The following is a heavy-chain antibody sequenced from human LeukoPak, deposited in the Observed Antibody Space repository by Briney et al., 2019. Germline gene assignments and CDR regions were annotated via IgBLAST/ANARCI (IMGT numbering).Heavy chain of an antibody. CDR2: IKQDGSEK. Sequence: PGGSLRLSCAASGFTFSSYWMSWVRQAPGKGLEWVANIKQDGSEKYYVDSVEGRFAISRDNAKNSLYLQMNSLRAEDTAVYYCARSHYGSGTSYGMDVWGQGTTVTVSS. CDR3: ARSHYGSGTSYGMDV. D-gene: IGHD3-10*01. J-gene: IGHJ6*02. V-gene: IGHV3-7*01. CDR1: GFTFSSYW.